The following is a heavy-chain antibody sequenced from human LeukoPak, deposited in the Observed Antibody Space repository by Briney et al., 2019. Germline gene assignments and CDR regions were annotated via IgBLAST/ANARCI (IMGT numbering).Heavy chain of an antibody. V-gene: IGHV3-23*01. CDR3: ARDASGSSTGLIDS. D-gene: IGHD1-26*01. CDR2: ISDNGGST. Sequence: GGSLRLSCAASGFTFSSYAMSWVRQAPGKGLEWVSTISDNGGSTYYADSVKGRFTISRDDAKNSLFLQMNSLRAEDTAIYYCARDASGSSTGLIDSWGQGTLVTVSS. CDR1: GFTFSSYA. J-gene: IGHJ4*02.